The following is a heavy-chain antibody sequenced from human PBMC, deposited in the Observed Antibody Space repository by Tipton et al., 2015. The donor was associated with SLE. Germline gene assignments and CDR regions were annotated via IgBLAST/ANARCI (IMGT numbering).Heavy chain of an antibody. CDR2: ISGSGGST. D-gene: IGHD6-6*01. CDR3: AKGHSSSPGGFDY. V-gene: IGHV3-23*01. Sequence: SLRLSCAASGFTFSSYAMSWVRQAPGKGLEWVSAISGSGGSTYYADSVKGRSTISRDNSKNTLYLQMNSLRAEDTAVYYCAKGHSSSPGGFDYWGQGTLVTVSS. CDR1: GFTFSSYA. J-gene: IGHJ4*02.